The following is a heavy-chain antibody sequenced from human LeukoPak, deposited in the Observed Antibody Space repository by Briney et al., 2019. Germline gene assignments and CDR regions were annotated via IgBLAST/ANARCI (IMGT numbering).Heavy chain of an antibody. CDR3: VRGSTGAFDP. Sequence: SETLSLTCTISRGSISTYYWSWIRQPPGKGLEWIGYISTGGSTNYNPSLKSRVTISVDTSKNQFSLNLSSVTAADTAVYYCVRGSTGAFDPWGQGILVTVSS. V-gene: IGHV4-4*09. D-gene: IGHD1-1*01. J-gene: IGHJ5*02. CDR2: ISTGGST. CDR1: RGSISTYY.